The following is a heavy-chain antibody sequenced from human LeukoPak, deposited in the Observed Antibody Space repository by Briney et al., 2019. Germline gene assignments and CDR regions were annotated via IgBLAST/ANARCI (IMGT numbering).Heavy chain of an antibody. CDR3: ATLAAQNWFDP. J-gene: IGHJ5*02. Sequence: GASVKVSCKASGYTFTGYYMHWVRQAPGQGLEWMGRINPNSGGTNYAQKFQGRVTMTRDTSISAAYMELSRLGSDDTAVYYCATLAAQNWFDPWGQGTLVTVSS. D-gene: IGHD6-13*01. CDR2: INPNSGGT. CDR1: GYTFTGYY. V-gene: IGHV1-2*06.